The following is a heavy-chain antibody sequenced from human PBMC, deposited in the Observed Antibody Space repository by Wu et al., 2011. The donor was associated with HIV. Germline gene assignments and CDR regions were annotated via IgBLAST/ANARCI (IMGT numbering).Heavy chain of an antibody. CDR3: ARVRXRGHDARPNFEY. J-gene: IGHJ4*01. CDR1: GYTFSNYY. CDR2: INPSGGST. D-gene: IGHD5-12*01. V-gene: IGHV1-46*01. Sequence: QVQLVQSGAEVKKPGDSVKVSCKASGYTFSNYYMHWVRQAPGQGLEWMGIINPSGGSTNYAQRFQGRVTLTRDTSTSTVYMDLSSLRSDDTAVYYCARVRXRGHDARPNFEY.